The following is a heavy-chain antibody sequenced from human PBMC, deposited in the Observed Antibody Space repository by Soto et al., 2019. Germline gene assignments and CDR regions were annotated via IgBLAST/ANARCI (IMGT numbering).Heavy chain of an antibody. CDR2: ISYDGSVR. J-gene: IGHJ4*02. D-gene: IGHD6-19*01. V-gene: IGHV3-30-3*01. CDR3: ARQNSGWSYYFDY. Sequence: QVQLVESGGGVVQPGRSLRLSCAASGFTFSTYAIHWVRQAPGMGLEWVAVISYDGSVRYYADSVKGRFTISRDNSKNTLYLQMNSLRAGDTALYYCARQNSGWSYYFDYWGQGTPVTVSS. CDR1: GFTFSTYA.